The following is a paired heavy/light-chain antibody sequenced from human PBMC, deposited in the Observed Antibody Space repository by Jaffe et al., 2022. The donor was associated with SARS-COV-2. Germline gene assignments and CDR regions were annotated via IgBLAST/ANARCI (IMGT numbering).Heavy chain of an antibody. CDR3: ARGSYASGNYPD. V-gene: IGHV3-48*01. J-gene: IGHJ4*02. Sequence: EVQLVESGGDLVLPGGSLRLSCAVSGFRINNYNMNWVRQSPGEGLEWVSFISGSGDSIHYADSVRGRFTISRDIATNSLYLHMSSLRADDTALYYCARGSYASGNYPDWGQGTLVTVSS. CDR1: GFRINNYN. D-gene: IGHD3-10*01. CDR2: ISGSGDSI.
Light chain of an antibody. CDR3: QKYNGAPFT. CDR1: QGISIY. CDR2: AAS. Sequence: DIQMTQSPSSLSASIGDRVTITCRASQGISIYLAWFQQKPGKAPKFLISAASTLQSGVPSRFSGSGSGTDFTLTISSLQPEDVATYYCQKYNGAPFTFGPGTRVDIK. J-gene: IGKJ3*01. V-gene: IGKV1-27*01.